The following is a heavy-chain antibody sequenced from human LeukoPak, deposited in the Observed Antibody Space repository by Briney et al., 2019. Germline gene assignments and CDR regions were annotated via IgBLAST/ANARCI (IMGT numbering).Heavy chain of an antibody. D-gene: IGHD3-10*01. J-gene: IGHJ5*02. V-gene: IGHV4-31*03. CDR1: VGSISSGGYY. CDR3: ATGPPLLWFGELKEFWFDP. Sequence: PSETLSLTCTVSVGSISSGGYYWGWIRQHPGKGLGWIGYSYYSGGTYYNPSLKSRVTISVDTSKPQSSLKLSSVTAADTAVYYCATGPPLLWFGELKEFWFDPCGQGTLVTVSS. CDR2: SYYSGGT.